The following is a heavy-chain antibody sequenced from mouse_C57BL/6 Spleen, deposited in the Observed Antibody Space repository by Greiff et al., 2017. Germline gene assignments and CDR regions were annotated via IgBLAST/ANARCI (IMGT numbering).Heavy chain of an antibody. J-gene: IGHJ2*01. V-gene: IGHV1-22*01. Sequence: VHVKQSGPKLVKPGASVKMSCKASGYTFTDYNMHWVKQSHGKSLEWIGYINPNNGGTSYNQKFKGKATLTVNKFSSTAYMELRSLTSEDSAVYYCAREDGHYYGSSYGYWGQGTTLTVSS. D-gene: IGHD1-1*01. CDR2: INPNNGGT. CDR3: AREDGHYYGSSYGY. CDR1: GYTFTDYN.